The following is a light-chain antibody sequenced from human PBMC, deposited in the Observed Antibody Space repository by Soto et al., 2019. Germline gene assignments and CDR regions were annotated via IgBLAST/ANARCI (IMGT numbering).Light chain of an antibody. CDR2: GAS. CDR3: QQYNNWPPWT. V-gene: IGKV3-15*01. CDR1: QSVSSN. J-gene: IGKJ1*01. Sequence: EIVMTQSPATLPVSPGERATLSCRASQSVSSNLAWYQQKPGQAPRLLIYGASTRATGIPARFSGSGSGTECTLTISSLQSEDFAVYYCQQYNNWPPWTFGQGTKVEIK.